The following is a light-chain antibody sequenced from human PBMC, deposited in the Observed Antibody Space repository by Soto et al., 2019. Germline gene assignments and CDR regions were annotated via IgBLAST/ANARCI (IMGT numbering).Light chain of an antibody. CDR2: DAS. CDR3: QQRSNWIS. Sequence: ETVLTQSPATLSLSPGERATLSCKASQGVSSYLAWYQQKPGQAPRLLIYDASNRATGIPARFSGSGSGTDFTLTISSLEPEDFAVYYCQQRSNWISFGQGTRLEI. J-gene: IGKJ5*01. V-gene: IGKV3D-11*01. CDR1: QGVSSY.